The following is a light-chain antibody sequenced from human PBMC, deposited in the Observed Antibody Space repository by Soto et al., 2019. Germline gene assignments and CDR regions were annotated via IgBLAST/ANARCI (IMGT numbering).Light chain of an antibody. CDR1: QSVNTN. V-gene: IGKV3-15*01. CDR2: GAS. J-gene: IGKJ1*01. Sequence: EVGMTQSPATLSVSPGDRATLSCRASQSVNTNLAWYQQKPGQAPRLLIYGASTRATGIPASFSGSGSGTEFTLTISSLQSEDFAVYYCQQYNNWPRTFGQGTKVDI. CDR3: QQYNNWPRT.